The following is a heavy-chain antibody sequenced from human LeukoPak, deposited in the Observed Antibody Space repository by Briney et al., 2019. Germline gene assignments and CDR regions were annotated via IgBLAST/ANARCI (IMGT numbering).Heavy chain of an antibody. V-gene: IGHV3-48*04. J-gene: IGHJ4*02. Sequence: GGSLRLSCAASGFTFSSYSMNWVRQAPGKGLEWVSYISSSGSTIYYADSVKGRFTISRDNAKNSLYLQMNSLRAEDTAVYYCAKHVRYFDWLLQRVYFDYWGQGTLVTVSS. D-gene: IGHD3-9*01. CDR2: ISSSGSTI. CDR3: AKHVRYFDWLLQRVYFDY. CDR1: GFTFSSYS.